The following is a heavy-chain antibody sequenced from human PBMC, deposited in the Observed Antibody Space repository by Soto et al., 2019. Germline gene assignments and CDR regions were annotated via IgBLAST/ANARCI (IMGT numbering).Heavy chain of an antibody. CDR2: VSAYKGNT. Sequence: ASVQVSCKASGYTFTSYGISWVRQAPGQGLEWMGWVSAYKGNTNYAQKLQGRVTMTTDTSTSTAYMELRSLRSDDTAVYYCASGGAYYYDSSGYYFDYWGQGTLVTVSS. D-gene: IGHD3-22*01. V-gene: IGHV1-18*01. CDR1: GYTFTSYG. CDR3: ASGGAYYYDSSGYYFDY. J-gene: IGHJ4*02.